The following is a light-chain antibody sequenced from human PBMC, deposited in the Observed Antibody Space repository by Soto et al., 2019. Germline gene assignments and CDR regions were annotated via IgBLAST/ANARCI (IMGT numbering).Light chain of an antibody. CDR3: QSYDSDLSAWV. J-gene: IGLJ3*02. CDR1: NSDVGGYNY. CDR2: EVT. V-gene: IGLV2-14*01. Sequence: QSALTQPASVSGSPGQSITISCTGTNSDVGGYNYVSWYQQHPGRAPKVMIYEVTKRPAGASIRFSGSKSGNTASLSITGLQSEDEAAYYCQSYDSDLSAWVFGGGTKLTVL.